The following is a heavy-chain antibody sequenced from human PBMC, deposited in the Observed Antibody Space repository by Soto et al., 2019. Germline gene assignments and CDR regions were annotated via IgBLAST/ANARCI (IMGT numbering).Heavy chain of an antibody. CDR1: GFTLSTYD. CDR3: AKETYSYASRYFDY. CDR2: ISYDGSNK. Sequence: QVQLVESGGGVVQPGRSLRLSCAASGFTLSTYDMHWVRQAPGKGLEWVAVISYDGSNKYYADSVKGRFTISRDNSKNTLYLQMNSLRAEDTAVYYCAKETYSYASRYFDYWGQGTLVTVSS. D-gene: IGHD5-18*01. V-gene: IGHV3-30*18. J-gene: IGHJ4*02.